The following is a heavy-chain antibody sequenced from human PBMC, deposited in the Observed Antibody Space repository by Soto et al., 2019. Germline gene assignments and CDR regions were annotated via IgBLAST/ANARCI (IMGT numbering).Heavy chain of an antibody. J-gene: IGHJ4*02. V-gene: IGHV1-69*19. D-gene: IGHD3-10*01. Sequence: QVQLVQSGAEMKKPGTSMKVSCQSSGGTFNTYAMNWVRQAPGQGPEWMGDISPMFGAANYAPKFQGRVTITADESTGTSYMQLSSLTSEDTALCFCAREVQVHTPAFVYWGQGTLVTVSS. CDR2: ISPMFGAA. CDR1: GGTFNTYA. CDR3: AREVQVHTPAFVY.